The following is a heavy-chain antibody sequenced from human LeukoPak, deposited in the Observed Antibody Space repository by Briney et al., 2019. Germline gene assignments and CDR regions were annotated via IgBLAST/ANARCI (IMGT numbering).Heavy chain of an antibody. V-gene: IGHV3-30*04. J-gene: IGHJ6*02. Sequence: PGGSLRLSCAASGFTFSSYAMHWVRQAPGKGLEWVAVISYDAINKYYADSVKGRFTISRDNSKNTLYLQMNSLRAEDTAVYYCAKELLRFYGMDVWGQGTTVTVSS. CDR1: GFTFSSYA. CDR3: AKELLRFYGMDV. D-gene: IGHD3-10*01. CDR2: ISYDAINK.